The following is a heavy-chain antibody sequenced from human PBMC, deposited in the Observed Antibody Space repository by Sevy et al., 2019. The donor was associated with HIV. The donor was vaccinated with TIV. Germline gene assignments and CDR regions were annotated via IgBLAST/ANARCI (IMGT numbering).Heavy chain of an antibody. CDR3: ASRRTRLWAFDI. V-gene: IGHV1-18*01. D-gene: IGHD2-21*01. CDR2: ISAYNGNT. J-gene: IGHJ3*02. Sequence: ASVKVSCKASGYTFTSYGISWVRQAPGQGLEWMGWISAYNGNTNYAQKLQGRVTMTTDTSTSTAYMELRSLRSDDTAVYYWASRRTRLWAFDIWGQGTMVTVSS. CDR1: GYTFTSYG.